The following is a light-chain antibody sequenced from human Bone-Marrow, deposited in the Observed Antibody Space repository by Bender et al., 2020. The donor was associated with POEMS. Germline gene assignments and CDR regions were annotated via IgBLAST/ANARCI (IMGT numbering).Light chain of an antibody. CDR2: DVS. V-gene: IGLV2-23*02. CDR1: SSDVGSYNP. CDR3: CSYVGINTPVL. J-gene: IGLJ2*01. Sequence: QSALTQPASVSGSPGQSITISCTRTSSDVGSYNPVSWYQQHPGKGPKLMIYDVSKRPSGVSNRFSGSKSGNTASLTISGLQAEDEAHYYCCSYVGINTPVLFGGGTKLTVL.